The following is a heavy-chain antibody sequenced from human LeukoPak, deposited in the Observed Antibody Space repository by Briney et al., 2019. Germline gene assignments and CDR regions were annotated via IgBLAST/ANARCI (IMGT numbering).Heavy chain of an antibody. CDR2: IWYDGSNK. Sequence: PGGSLRLSCAASGFTFSSYGMHWVRQAPGKGLEWVAVIWYDGSNKYYADSVKGRFTISRDNSKNTLYLQMNSLRADDTAVYYCAKGSFEFHRWGQGTLVTVSS. CDR1: GFTFSSYG. V-gene: IGHV3-33*06. CDR3: AKGSFEFHR. J-gene: IGHJ5*02. D-gene: IGHD3-10*01.